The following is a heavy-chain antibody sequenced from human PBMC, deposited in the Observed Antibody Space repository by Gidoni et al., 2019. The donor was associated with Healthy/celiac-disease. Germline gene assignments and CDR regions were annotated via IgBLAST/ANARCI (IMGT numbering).Heavy chain of an antibody. J-gene: IGHJ3*02. Sequence: EVQLVESGGGLVKPGGSLRLSCAASGFPFSSYSMNWVRQAPGKGLEWVSSISSSSSYIYYADSVKGRFTISRDNAKNSLYLQMNSLRAEDTAVYYCARDRGMATIRPDAFDIWGQGTMVTVSS. CDR3: ARDRGMATIRPDAFDI. D-gene: IGHD5-12*01. V-gene: IGHV3-21*01. CDR2: ISSSSSYI. CDR1: GFPFSSYS.